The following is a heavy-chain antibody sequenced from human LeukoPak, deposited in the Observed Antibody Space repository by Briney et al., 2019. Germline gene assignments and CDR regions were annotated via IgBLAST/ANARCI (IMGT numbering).Heavy chain of an antibody. J-gene: IGHJ4*02. CDR2: IGGSSTSI. CDR3: AREEGKQQMEAFDY. D-gene: IGHD6-13*01. CDR1: GFTFSTYS. Sequence: GGSLRLSCAAPGFTFSTYSMNWVRQAPGKGLEWVSSIGGSSTSIYYAGSVKGRFTISRDNAKNSLYLQMNSLRAEDTAVYYCAREEGKQQMEAFDYWGQGTLVTVSS. V-gene: IGHV3-21*06.